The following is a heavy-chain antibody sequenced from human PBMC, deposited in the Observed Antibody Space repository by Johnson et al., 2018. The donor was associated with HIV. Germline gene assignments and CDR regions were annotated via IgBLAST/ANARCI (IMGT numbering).Heavy chain of an antibody. CDR1: GFTFSSYA. Sequence: QMQLVESGGGVVQPGRSLRLSCAASGFTFSSYAMHWVRQAPGKGLEWVAVISYDGSTKYYADSVKGRFTISRDNSKNTLYLQMNSLRAEDTAVYYCARDGTRYYYDSSGSRGTFDIWGQGTMVTVSS. D-gene: IGHD3-22*01. CDR2: ISYDGSTK. J-gene: IGHJ3*02. CDR3: ARDGTRYYYDSSGSRGTFDI. V-gene: IGHV3-30*04.